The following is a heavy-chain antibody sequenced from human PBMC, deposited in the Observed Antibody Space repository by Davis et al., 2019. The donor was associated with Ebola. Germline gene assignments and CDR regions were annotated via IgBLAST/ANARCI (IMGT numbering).Heavy chain of an antibody. V-gene: IGHV4-59*01. CDR3: ARDISTTLPAFDI. Sequence: PSETLSLTCTVSGVSISSYYWRWIRQPPGKGLEWIGYIYYSGSTNYNPSLKSRVTISVDTSKNQVSLKLNSVTAADTAVYSCARDISTTLPAFDIWGQGTMVTVSS. CDR1: GVSISSYY. D-gene: IGHD2/OR15-2a*01. J-gene: IGHJ3*02. CDR2: IYYSGST.